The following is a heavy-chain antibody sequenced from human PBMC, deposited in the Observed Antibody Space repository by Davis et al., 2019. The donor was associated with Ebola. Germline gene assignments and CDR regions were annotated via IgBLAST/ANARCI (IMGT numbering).Heavy chain of an antibody. CDR2: IIPILGIA. CDR1: GGTFSSYT. CDR3: ARDWSGSYPPPNTRGDY. V-gene: IGHV1-69*04. J-gene: IGHJ4*02. D-gene: IGHD1-26*01. Sequence: AASVKVSCKASGGTFSSYTISWVRQAPGQGLEWMGRIIPILGIANYAQKFQGRVTITADKSTSTAYMELSSLRSDDTAVYYCARDWSGSYPPPNTRGDYWGQGTLVTVSS.